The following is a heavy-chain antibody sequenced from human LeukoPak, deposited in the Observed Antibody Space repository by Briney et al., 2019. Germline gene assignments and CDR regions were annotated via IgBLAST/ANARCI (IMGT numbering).Heavy chain of an antibody. D-gene: IGHD2-15*01. Sequence: GGSLRLSCAASGFTFSSYGMSWVRQAPGKGLEWVSAISGSSSYIYYADSVKGRFTISRDNAKNSLYLQMNSLRAEDTAVYYCARGLSAVAAEFDIWGQGTMVTVSS. CDR2: ISGSSSYI. CDR1: GFTFSSYG. J-gene: IGHJ3*02. CDR3: ARGLSAVAAEFDI. V-gene: IGHV3-21*01.